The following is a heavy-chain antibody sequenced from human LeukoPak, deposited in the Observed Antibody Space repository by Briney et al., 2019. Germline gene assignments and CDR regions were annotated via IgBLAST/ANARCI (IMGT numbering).Heavy chain of an antibody. V-gene: IGHV3-30*03. CDR1: GFTFSSYG. D-gene: IGHD6-13*01. CDR3: ARGYSSSWLGYFDY. J-gene: IGHJ4*02. Sequence: GGSLRLSCVASGFTFSSYGIHWVRQAPGKGLEWVAVVSSDGSIKYNADSVKGRFTTFRDTSKNTVYLQMNSLGAEDTAFYYCARGYSSSWLGYFDYWGQGTLVTVSS. CDR2: VSSDGSIK.